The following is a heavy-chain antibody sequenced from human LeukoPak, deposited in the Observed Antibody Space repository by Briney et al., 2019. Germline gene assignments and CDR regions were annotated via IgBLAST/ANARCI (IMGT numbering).Heavy chain of an antibody. Sequence: GGSLRLSCAASGFTFSSFNMHWVRQAPGKGLEGVALIKYGGSNKYYADSVQLRFTIFRDNSKITLYLQMNSLRAEDTAVYYCARAFYYYSSCYYYFGYDAFDIWGQGTMVTVSS. V-gene: IGHV3-30*14. J-gene: IGHJ3*02. CDR1: GFTFSSFN. CDR2: IKYGGSNK. CDR3: ARAFYYYSSCYYYFGYDAFDI. D-gene: IGHD3-22*01.